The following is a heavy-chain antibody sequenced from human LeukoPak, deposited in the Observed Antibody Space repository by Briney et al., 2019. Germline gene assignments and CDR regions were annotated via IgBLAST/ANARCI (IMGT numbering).Heavy chain of an antibody. CDR1: GFTFSSYG. J-gene: IGHJ4*02. CDR3: ATSSSSWYYFDY. D-gene: IGHD6-13*01. CDR2: IWYDGSNK. Sequence: GGSLRRSCAASGFTFSSYGMHWVRQAPGKGLEWVAVIWYDGSNKYYADSVKGRFTISRDNSKNTLYLQMNSLRAEDTAVYYCATSSSSWYYFDYWGQGTLVTVSS. V-gene: IGHV3-33*01.